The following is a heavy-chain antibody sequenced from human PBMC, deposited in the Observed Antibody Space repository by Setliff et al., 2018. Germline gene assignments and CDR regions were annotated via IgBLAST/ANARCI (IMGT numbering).Heavy chain of an antibody. CDR3: AGSLGGFDY. D-gene: IGHD3-16*01. V-gene: IGHV4-39*07. Sequence: PSETLSLTCTVSGGSISSGNYYWGWIRQPPGKGLEWIGSIYYSGSTNYNPSLKSRVTISVDTSKNQFSLKLSSVTAADTAVYYCAGSLGGFDYWGQGTLVTVS. CDR1: GGSISSGNYY. J-gene: IGHJ4*02. CDR2: IYYSGST.